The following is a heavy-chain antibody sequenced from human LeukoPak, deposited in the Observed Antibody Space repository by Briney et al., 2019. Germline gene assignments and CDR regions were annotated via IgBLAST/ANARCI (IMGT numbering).Heavy chain of an antibody. D-gene: IGHD6-6*01. V-gene: IGHV3-7*04. J-gene: IGHJ4*02. Sequence: RGSLRLSCAASGFTFSSYWISWVRPAPGEGLEWVANITQDGTEKYYMDSVKGRFSISRDNAKNSLYLKMNALRAEDTAVYYCARDVRPDYWGQGTLVTVPT. CDR3: ARDVRPDY. CDR2: ITQDGTEK. CDR1: GFTFSSYW.